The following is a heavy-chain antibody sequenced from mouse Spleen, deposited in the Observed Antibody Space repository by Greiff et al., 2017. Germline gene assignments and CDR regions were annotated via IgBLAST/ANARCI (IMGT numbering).Heavy chain of an antibody. Sequence: VQLQQPGAELVRPGSSVKLSCKASGYTFTSYWMDWVKQRPGQGLEWIGNIYPSDSETHYNQKFKDKATLTVDKSSSTAYMQLSSLTSEDSAVYYCARGGQLTGPDYWGQGTTLTVSS. D-gene: IGHD4-1*01. CDR1: GYTFTSYW. CDR3: ARGGQLTGPDY. V-gene: IGHV1-61*01. CDR2: IYPSDSET. J-gene: IGHJ2*01.